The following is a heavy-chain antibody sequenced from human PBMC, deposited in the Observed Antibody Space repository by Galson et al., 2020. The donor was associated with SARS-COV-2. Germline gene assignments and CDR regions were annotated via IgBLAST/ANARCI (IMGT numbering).Heavy chain of an antibody. J-gene: IGHJ4*02. Sequence: GESLKISCAASGFTFSSYAMHWVRQAPGKGLEWVAAISYDGSNKYYADSVKGRFTISRDNSKNTLYLQMNSLRAEDTAVYYCAKGLRYFDELDYWGQGTLVTVSS. CDR3: AKGLRYFDELDY. CDR1: GFTFSSYA. D-gene: IGHD3-9*01. V-gene: IGHV3-30-3*01. CDR2: ISYDGSNK.